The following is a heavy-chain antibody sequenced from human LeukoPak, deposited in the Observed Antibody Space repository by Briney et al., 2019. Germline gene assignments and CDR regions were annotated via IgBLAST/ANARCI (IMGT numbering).Heavy chain of an antibody. CDR2: IRSKAYGGTT. J-gene: IGHJ6*03. CDR3: TRDLWDDYVGYYYYYYMDV. V-gene: IGHV3-49*03. Sequence: GGSLRLSCTASGSTFGDYAMSWFRQAPGKGLEWVGFIRSKAYGGTTEYAASVKGRFTISRDDSKSIAYLQMNSLKTEDTAVYYCTRDLWDDYVGYYYYYYMDVWGKGTTVTVSS. D-gene: IGHD4-17*01. CDR1: GSTFGDYA.